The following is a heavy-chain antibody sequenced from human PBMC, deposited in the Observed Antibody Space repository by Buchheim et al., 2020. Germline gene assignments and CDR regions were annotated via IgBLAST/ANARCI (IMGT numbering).Heavy chain of an antibody. CDR3: AKETVTAGAGYYGMDV. CDR1: GFPFSSYA. CDR2: FSGSSGTT. V-gene: IGHV3-23*01. Sequence: EVQLLESGGGLIQPGGSLRLSCAASGFPFSSYAMSWVRQAPGKGLEWVSSFSGSSGTTYYADSVKGRVTISRDNSKNTLYLLMNSLRAGDTAVYYCAKETVTAGAGYYGMDVWGQGTT. D-gene: IGHD4-17*01. J-gene: IGHJ6*01.